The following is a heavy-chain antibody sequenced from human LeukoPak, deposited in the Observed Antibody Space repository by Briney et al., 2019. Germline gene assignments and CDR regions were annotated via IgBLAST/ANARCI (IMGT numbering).Heavy chain of an antibody. Sequence: KTGGSLRLSCAASGFTFSDYYMSWIRQAPGKGLEWVSSISRGGNSIYYADSVRGRFTISRDNAKNSLYLQMNSLRAEDTAVDYCAKDGRSDWNFDYWGQGTLVTVSS. V-gene: IGHV3-11*01. CDR3: AKDGRSDWNFDY. CDR1: GFTFSDYY. D-gene: IGHD1-26*01. CDR2: ISRGGNSI. J-gene: IGHJ4*02.